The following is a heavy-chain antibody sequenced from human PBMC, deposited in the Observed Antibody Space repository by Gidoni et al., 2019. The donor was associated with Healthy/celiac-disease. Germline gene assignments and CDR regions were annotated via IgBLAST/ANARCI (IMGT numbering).Heavy chain of an antibody. CDR2: ISRSGSTI. CDR3: AREAAVGGVIAPTQVPWFDP. V-gene: IGHV3-48*03. J-gene: IGHJ5*02. Sequence: EVQLLESGGGLVQPGGSLRLSCAPSGFPSSSYALNWVRQAPGKGLEWVSYISRSGSTIYYADSVKGRFTISRYNAKNSLYLQMNSRRAEDTAVYDCAREAAVGGVIAPTQVPWFDPWGQGTLVTVSS. CDR1: GFPSSSYA. D-gene: IGHD3-16*02.